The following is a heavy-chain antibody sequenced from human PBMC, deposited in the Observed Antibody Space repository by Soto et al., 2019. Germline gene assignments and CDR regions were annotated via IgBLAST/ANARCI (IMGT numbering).Heavy chain of an antibody. J-gene: IGHJ4*02. V-gene: IGHV1-69*08. CDR1: GGTFSSYT. CDR3: ARDRGDVTYCGGDCYRY. Sequence: QVQLVQSGAEVKKPGSSVKVSCKASGGTFSSYTISWVRQAPGQGLEWMGRIIPILGIANYAQKFQGRVTIPADKSTSTASMALSSLRSEDTAVYSCARDRGDVTYCGGDCYRYWGQGTLVTVSS. CDR2: IIPILGIA. D-gene: IGHD2-21*02.